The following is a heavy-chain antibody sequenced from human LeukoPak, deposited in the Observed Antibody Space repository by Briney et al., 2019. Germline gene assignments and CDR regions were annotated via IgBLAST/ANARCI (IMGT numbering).Heavy chain of an antibody. D-gene: IGHD1-1*01. CDR2: IYYSGNT. Sequence: SETLSLTCTVSGGSMRNYYWSWMRQPPGKGLEWIAYIYYSGNTNHNPSLKSRVTISVDTSKNQFSLKVTSVTAADTAIYYCARWNEGLDYWGQGTLVTVSS. CDR3: ARWNEGLDY. V-gene: IGHV4-59*01. J-gene: IGHJ4*02. CDR1: GGSMRNYY.